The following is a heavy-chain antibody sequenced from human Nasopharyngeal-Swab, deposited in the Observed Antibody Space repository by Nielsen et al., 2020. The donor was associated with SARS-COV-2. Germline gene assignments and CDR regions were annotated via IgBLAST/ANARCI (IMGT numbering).Heavy chain of an antibody. J-gene: IGHJ4*02. CDR3: ARDDEDSGYDFDY. D-gene: IGHD5-12*01. Sequence: SLKTSCAASGFIFRRYALNWVRPAPGKGLEWISYISGNSRAIFYADSVKGRFTISRDNAENSVYLQMKSLRDEDTAMYYCARDDEDSGYDFDYWGQGTLVTVSS. CDR1: GFIFRRYA. CDR2: ISGNSRAI. V-gene: IGHV3-48*02.